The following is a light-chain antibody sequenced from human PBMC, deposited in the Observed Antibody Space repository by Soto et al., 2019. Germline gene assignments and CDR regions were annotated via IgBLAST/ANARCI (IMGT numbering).Light chain of an antibody. CDR3: QQYGSSPPIS. J-gene: IGKJ5*01. V-gene: IGKV3-20*01. CDR2: GAS. CDR1: QSVSSSY. Sequence: IVLKLSPGTVSLSQEERATLSCMASQSVSSSYLAWYQQKPGQAPRLLIYGASSRATGIPDRFSGSGSGTDFTLTIRRLEPEDFAVYYCQQYGSSPPISCGQGKRRAIK.